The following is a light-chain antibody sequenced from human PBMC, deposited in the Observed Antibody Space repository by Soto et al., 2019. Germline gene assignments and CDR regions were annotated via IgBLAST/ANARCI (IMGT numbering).Light chain of an antibody. Sequence: DIPMTQSPSSLSASVGDRVTITCRASQGISKNLAWYQQKPGKVPKVLIYAASTLQSGVPYRFRGSGSGTDFTLTISSLQPEDVATYYCQKYNSAPLTFGGGTKVEIK. V-gene: IGKV1-27*01. CDR2: AAS. CDR1: QGISKN. CDR3: QKYNSAPLT. J-gene: IGKJ4*01.